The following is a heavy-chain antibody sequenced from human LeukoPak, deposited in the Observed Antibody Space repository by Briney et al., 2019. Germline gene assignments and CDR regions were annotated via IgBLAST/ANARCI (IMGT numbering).Heavy chain of an antibody. V-gene: IGHV3-15*01. CDR1: GFTFSNAW. D-gene: IGHD3-22*01. CDR2: IKSKTDGGTT. J-gene: IGHJ4*02. Sequence: GGSLRLSCAASGFTFSNAWMSWVRQAPGKGLEWVGRIKSKTDGGTTVYAAPVKGRFTISRDDSKNTLYLQMNSLKTEDTAVYYCTTSLTYYYDSSGYPFDYWGQGTLVTVSS. CDR3: TTSLTYYYDSSGYPFDY.